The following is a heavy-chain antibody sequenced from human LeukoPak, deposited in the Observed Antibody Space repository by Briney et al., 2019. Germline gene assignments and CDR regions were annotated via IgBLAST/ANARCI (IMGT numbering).Heavy chain of an antibody. CDR1: GGSISSGSYY. CDR3: ARPVSGQLFDY. D-gene: IGHD5/OR15-5a*01. Sequence: SEPLSLTCTVSGGSISSGSYYWSWIRQPAGKELEWIGRIYTSGSTNYNPSLNSRVTISVDTSKNQFSLKLSSVTAADTAVYYCARPVSGQLFDYWGQGTLVTVSS. V-gene: IGHV4-61*02. CDR2: IYTSGST. J-gene: IGHJ4*02.